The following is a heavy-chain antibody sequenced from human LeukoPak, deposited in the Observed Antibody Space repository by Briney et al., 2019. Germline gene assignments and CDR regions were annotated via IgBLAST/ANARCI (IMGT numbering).Heavy chain of an antibody. J-gene: IGHJ5*02. D-gene: IGHD6-13*01. CDR2: IYYSGST. V-gene: IGHV4-59*08. CDR3: ARSRIAAAGTHWFDP. Sequence: PSETLSLTCTVSGGSISSYYWSWIRQPPGKGLEWIGYIYYSGSTNYNPSLKSRVTISVDTSKNQFSLKLSSVTAADTAVYYCARSRIAAAGTHWFDPWGQGTLVTVSS. CDR1: GGSISSYY.